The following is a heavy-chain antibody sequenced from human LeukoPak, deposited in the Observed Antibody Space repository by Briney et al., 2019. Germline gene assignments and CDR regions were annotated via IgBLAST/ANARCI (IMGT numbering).Heavy chain of an antibody. V-gene: IGHV4-59*01. Sequence: SETLSLTCTVSGGSISSYYWSWIRQPPGKGLEWIGYIYYSGSTNYNPSPKSRVTISVDTSKNQFSLKLSSVTAADTAVYYCAGGLYGDYYYYGMDVWGQGTTVTVSS. CDR1: GGSISSYY. CDR2: IYYSGST. J-gene: IGHJ6*02. CDR3: AGGLYGDYYYYGMDV. D-gene: IGHD4-17*01.